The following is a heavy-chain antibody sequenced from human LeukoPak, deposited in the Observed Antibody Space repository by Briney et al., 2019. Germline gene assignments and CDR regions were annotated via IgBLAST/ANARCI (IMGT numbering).Heavy chain of an antibody. CDR2: ISGSGGST. J-gene: IGHJ3*02. CDR3: ASRKGDYYDSSGYYPGAFDI. V-gene: IGHV3-23*01. D-gene: IGHD3-22*01. Sequence: GGSLRLSCAASGFTFSSYAMSWVRQAPGKGLEWVSAISGSGGSTYYADSVKGWFTISRDNSKNTLYLQMNSLRAEDTAVYYCASRKGDYYDSSGYYPGAFDIWGQGTMVTVSS. CDR1: GFTFSSYA.